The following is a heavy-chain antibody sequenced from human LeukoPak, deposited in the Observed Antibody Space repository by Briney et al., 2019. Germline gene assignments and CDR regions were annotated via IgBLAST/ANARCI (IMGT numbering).Heavy chain of an antibody. Sequence: PSETLSLTCTVSGGSISSSSYYWGWIRQPPGKGLEWIGEINHSGSTNYNPSLMNRVTISVDTSKNQFSLKLSSVTAADTAVHYCAKTLTSCGARCLPYYYYYMDVWGKGTTATISS. CDR1: GGSISSSSYY. CDR2: INHSGST. J-gene: IGHJ6*03. V-gene: IGHV4-39*07. CDR3: AKTLTSCGARCLPYYYYYMDV. D-gene: IGHD2-2*01.